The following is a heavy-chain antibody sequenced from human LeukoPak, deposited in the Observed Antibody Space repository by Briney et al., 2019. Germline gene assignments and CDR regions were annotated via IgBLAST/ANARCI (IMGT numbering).Heavy chain of an antibody. CDR2: IYPGDSDT. CDR1: GYSFTSYW. CDR3: ARGPIVGGGGQYGMDV. V-gene: IGHV5-51*01. Sequence: GESLKISCKGSGYSFTSYWIGWVRQMPGKALEWSGIIYPGDSDTSYSPSFQGQVTTSADKSITTAYLQWSSLKASDTAMYYCARGPIVGGGGQYGMDVWGQGTTVTVSS. D-gene: IGHD3-16*01. J-gene: IGHJ6*02.